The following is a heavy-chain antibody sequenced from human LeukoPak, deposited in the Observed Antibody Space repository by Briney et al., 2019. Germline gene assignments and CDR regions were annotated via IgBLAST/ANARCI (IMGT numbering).Heavy chain of an antibody. CDR3: AGRYDFWSGYHPLDAFDI. D-gene: IGHD3-3*01. J-gene: IGHJ3*02. Sequence: GGSLRLSCAASGFTFSSYSMNWVRQAPGKGRERGSYISSSSSTIYYADAGNVRFTISRDNAKNSLYLQMNSLRAEDTAVYYCAGRYDFWSGYHPLDAFDIWGQGTMVTVSS. CDR1: GFTFSSYS. V-gene: IGHV3-48*01. CDR2: ISSSSSTI.